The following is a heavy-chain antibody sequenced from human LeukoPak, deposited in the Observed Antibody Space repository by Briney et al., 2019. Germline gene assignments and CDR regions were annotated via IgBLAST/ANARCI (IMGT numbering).Heavy chain of an antibody. D-gene: IGHD6-19*01. CDR2: IYYSGST. CDR3: ARHLIAVAGPDY. J-gene: IGHJ4*02. Sequence: PSETLSLTCTVSGGSISSSSYYWGWIRQPPGKGLEWIGSIYYSGSTYYNPSLKSRVTISVDTSKNQFSLKLSSVTAADTAVYYRARHLIAVAGPDYWGQGTLVTVSS. CDR1: GGSISSSSYY. V-gene: IGHV4-39*01.